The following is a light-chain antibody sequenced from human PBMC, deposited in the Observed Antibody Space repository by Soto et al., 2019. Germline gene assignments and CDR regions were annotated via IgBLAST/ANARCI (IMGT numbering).Light chain of an antibody. CDR1: QSISTW. CDR2: DAS. V-gene: IGKV1-5*01. J-gene: IGKJ4*01. Sequence: DSQMTQSPSSLSASVGERVTSSCRASQSISTWLAWYQQKPGKAPKLLIYDASSLESGVPSRFSGSGSGTEFTLTISSLQPDDFAAYYCQQYDNLPLTFGGGTKVDIK. CDR3: QQYDNLPLT.